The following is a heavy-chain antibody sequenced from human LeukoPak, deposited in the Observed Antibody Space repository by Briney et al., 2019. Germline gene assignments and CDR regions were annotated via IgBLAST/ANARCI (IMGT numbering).Heavy chain of an antibody. CDR3: ARDAPVVVTAILDY. D-gene: IGHD2-21*02. V-gene: IGHV3-48*01. CDR1: GFTFSSYS. Sequence: PGGSLRLSCAASGFTFSSYSMNWVRQAPGKGLEWVSYISSSSSTIYYADSVKGRFTISRDNAKNSLYLQMNSLRAEDTAVYYCARDAPVVVTAILDYWGQGTLVTVSS. J-gene: IGHJ4*02. CDR2: ISSSSSTI.